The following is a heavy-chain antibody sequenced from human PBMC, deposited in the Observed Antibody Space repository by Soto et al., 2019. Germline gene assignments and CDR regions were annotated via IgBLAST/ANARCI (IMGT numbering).Heavy chain of an antibody. CDR1: SDSISSYY. J-gene: IGHJ4*01. Sequence: PSETLSLTCTVSSDSISSYYWHWIRQPPGKRLEWIGYISYSGSTDYNPSLKSRVTISGDTSKNQFSLKVSSVTAADTAVYYCARGTSWQLPFDYWGHGTLVTVSS. V-gene: IGHV4-59*01. D-gene: IGHD6-13*01. CDR2: ISYSGST. CDR3: ARGTSWQLPFDY.